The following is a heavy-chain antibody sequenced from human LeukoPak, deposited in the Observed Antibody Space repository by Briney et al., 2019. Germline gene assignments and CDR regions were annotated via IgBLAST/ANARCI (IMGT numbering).Heavy chain of an antibody. V-gene: IGHV4-61*01. Sequence: PSETLSLTCTVSGGSVSSGSYYWSWIRQPPGKGLEWVGYIYYSGSTNYNPSLKSRVTISVDTSKSQFSLKLSSVTAADTAVYYCARGRRDGYNTAFDYWGQGTLVTVSS. CDR2: IYYSGST. CDR3: ARGRRDGYNTAFDY. CDR1: GGSVSSGSYY. D-gene: IGHD5-24*01. J-gene: IGHJ4*02.